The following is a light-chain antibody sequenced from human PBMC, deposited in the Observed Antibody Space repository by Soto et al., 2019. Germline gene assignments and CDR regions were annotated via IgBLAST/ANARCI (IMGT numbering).Light chain of an antibody. J-gene: IGLJ3*02. CDR3: SSYAGSNKV. CDR1: SSDVGGYDY. Sequence: QSALTQPPSASGSPGQSVALSCTGTSSDVGGYDYVSWYQHHPGKAPKLIIYEVNKRPSGVPDRFSGSKSGNTASLTVSGLQADDEADYYCSSYAGSNKVFGGGTKVTVL. V-gene: IGLV2-8*01. CDR2: EVN.